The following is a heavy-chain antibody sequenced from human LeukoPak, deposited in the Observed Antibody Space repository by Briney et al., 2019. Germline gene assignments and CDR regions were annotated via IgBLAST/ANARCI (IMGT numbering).Heavy chain of an antibody. CDR1: GGTFSSYA. V-gene: IGHV1-69*13. D-gene: IGHD6-25*01. CDR3: ARDERPGLFDP. CDR2: IIPIFGTA. Sequence: SAKVSCTASGGTFSSYAISWVRQAPGQGLEWMGGIIPIFGTANYAQKFQGRVTITADESTSTAYMELSSLRSEDTAVYYCARDERPGLFDPWGQGTLVTVSS. J-gene: IGHJ5*02.